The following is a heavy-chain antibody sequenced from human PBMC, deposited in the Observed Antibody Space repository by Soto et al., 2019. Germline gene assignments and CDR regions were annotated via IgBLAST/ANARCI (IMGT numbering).Heavy chain of an antibody. CDR2: ISIHNGNT. J-gene: IGHJ3*01. V-gene: IGHV1-18*04. CDR3: AREGILGRFDAYDL. CDR1: VFTSSG. Sequence: QDQLVQSGAEVKKPGASVKVSCKASVFTSSGISWVRQAPGQRLEWMGWISIHNGNTIYEPKFQGRDIMTMDTSTTTVNMELRSLRPDDTAVYWCAREGILGRFDAYDLWGQGTMVTVSS. D-gene: IGHD3-3*01.